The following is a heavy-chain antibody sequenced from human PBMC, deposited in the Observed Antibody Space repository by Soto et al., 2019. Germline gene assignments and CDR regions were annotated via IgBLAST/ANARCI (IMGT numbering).Heavy chain of an antibody. CDR1: GFTFSSYA. Sequence: EVQLLESGGGLVQPGGSLRLSCAASGFTFSSYAMSWVRQAPGKGLEWVSVVSADGGTTHYADSVKGRFTISRDNSKNTLYLQMNSLSDEDTAVYYCAKNLGYCDSSSCYGGDYWGQGTLVTVSS. CDR2: VSADGGTT. J-gene: IGHJ4*02. V-gene: IGHV3-23*01. D-gene: IGHD2-2*01. CDR3: AKNLGYCDSSSCYGGDY.